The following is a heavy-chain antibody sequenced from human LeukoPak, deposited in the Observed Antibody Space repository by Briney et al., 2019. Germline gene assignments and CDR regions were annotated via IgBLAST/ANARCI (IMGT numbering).Heavy chain of an antibody. CDR2: INHSGST. V-gene: IGHV4-34*01. CDR3: ARGFGVVVINNWFDP. J-gene: IGHJ5*02. Sequence: PSETLSLTCAVYGGSFSGYYWSWIRQPPGKGLEWIGEINHSGSTNYNPSLKRRVTISVDTSKNQFSLKLSSVTAADPAVYYCARGFGVVVINNWFDPWGQGTLVTVSS. D-gene: IGHD3-22*01. CDR1: GGSFSGYY.